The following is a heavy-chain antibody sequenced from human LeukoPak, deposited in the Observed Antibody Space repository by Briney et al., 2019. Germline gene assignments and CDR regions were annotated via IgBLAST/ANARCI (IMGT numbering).Heavy chain of an antibody. Sequence: ASVKVSCKASGYTFTSYGISWVRQAPGQGLEWMGWISAYNGNTNYAQKLQGRVTMTTDTSTSTAYMELRSLRSDDTAVYYCARDSWVPDGVRGVTYYYYGMDVWGQGTTVTVSS. D-gene: IGHD3-10*01. CDR1: GYTFTSYG. V-gene: IGHV1-18*01. J-gene: IGHJ6*02. CDR3: ARDSWVPDGVRGVTYYYYGMDV. CDR2: ISAYNGNT.